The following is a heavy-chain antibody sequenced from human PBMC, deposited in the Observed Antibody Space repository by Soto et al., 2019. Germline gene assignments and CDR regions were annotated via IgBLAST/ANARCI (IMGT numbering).Heavy chain of an antibody. Sequence: GGSLRLSCAASGFTFSNAWMSWVRQAPGKGLEWVGRIKSKTDGGTTDYAAPVKGRFTISRDDSKNTLYLQMNSLKTEDAAVYYCTTVPLERKIYYFDYWGQGTLVTVSS. D-gene: IGHD3-3*01. V-gene: IGHV3-15*01. J-gene: IGHJ4*02. CDR3: TTVPLERKIYYFDY. CDR1: GFTFSNAW. CDR2: IKSKTDGGTT.